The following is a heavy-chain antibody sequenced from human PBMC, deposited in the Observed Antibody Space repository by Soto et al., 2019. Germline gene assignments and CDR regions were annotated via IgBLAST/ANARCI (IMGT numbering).Heavy chain of an antibody. J-gene: IGHJ3*02. CDR1: GGSISSYY. D-gene: IGHD3-10*01. CDR2: IYYSGST. V-gene: IGHV4-59*08. CDR3: AGSYHASGLSAFDI. Sequence: SETLSLTCTVSGGSISSYYWSWIRQPPGKGLEWIGYIYYSGSTNCNPSLKSRVTMSVDTSKNQFSLKLSSVTAADAAVYYCAGSYHASGLSAFDIWGQGTMVTVSS.